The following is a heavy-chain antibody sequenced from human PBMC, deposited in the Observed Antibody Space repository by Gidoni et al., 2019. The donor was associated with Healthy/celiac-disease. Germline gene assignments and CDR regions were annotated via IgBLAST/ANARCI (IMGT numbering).Heavy chain of an antibody. CDR1: GYTFTSYG. J-gene: IGHJ6*02. CDR3: ARVPTTIVVVPAGYQRYYYYYGMDV. D-gene: IGHD2-2*01. Sequence: QVQLVQSGAEVKKPGASVKVSCKASGYTFTSYGISWVRQAPGQGLEWMGWISAYNGNTNYAQKLQGRVTMTTDTSTSTAYMELRSLRSDDTAVYYCARVPTTIVVVPAGYQRYYYYYGMDVWGQGTTVTVSS. CDR2: ISAYNGNT. V-gene: IGHV1-18*01.